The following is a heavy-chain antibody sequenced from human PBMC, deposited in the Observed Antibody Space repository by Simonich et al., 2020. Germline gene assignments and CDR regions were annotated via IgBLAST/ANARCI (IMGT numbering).Heavy chain of an antibody. V-gene: IGHV3-53*01. Sequence: EVQLVESGGGLIQPGGSLRLSCAASGFTVSSNDMSWGRQAPGKGLEWVTVIYSGGSTYHADSVKGRFTISRDNSKNTLYLQINSLRAEDTAVYYCARDSGSGGFDYWGQGTLVTVSS. CDR2: IYSGGST. J-gene: IGHJ4*02. CDR1: GFTVSSND. CDR3: ARDSGSGGFDY. D-gene: IGHD1-26*01.